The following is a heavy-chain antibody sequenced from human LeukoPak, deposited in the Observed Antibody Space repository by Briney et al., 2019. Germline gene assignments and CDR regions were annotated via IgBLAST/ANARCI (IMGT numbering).Heavy chain of an antibody. V-gene: IGHV4-31*03. J-gene: IGHJ3*02. CDR2: IYYSGST. CDR1: GGSISSGGYY. D-gene: IGHD3-22*01. Sequence: SETLSLTCTVSGGSISSGGYYWSWIRQHPGKGLEWIGYIYYSGSTYYNPSLKSRVTISVDTSKNQFSLKLSSVTAADTAVYYCAREGYYDSSGCPVPFGAFDIWGQGTMVTVSS. CDR3: AREGYYDSSGCPVPFGAFDI.